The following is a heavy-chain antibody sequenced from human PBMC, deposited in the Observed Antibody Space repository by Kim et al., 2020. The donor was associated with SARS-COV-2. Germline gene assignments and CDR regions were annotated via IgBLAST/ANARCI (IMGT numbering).Heavy chain of an antibody. Sequence: SETLSLTCTVSGGSISSGDYYWSWIRQPPGKGLEWIGYIYYSGSTYYNPSLKSRVTISVDTSKNQFSLKLSSVTAADTAVYYCARDSPGHPGFDPWGQGTLVTVSS. CDR1: GGSISSGDYY. J-gene: IGHJ5*02. CDR3: ARDSPGHPGFDP. V-gene: IGHV4-30-4*01. CDR2: IYYSGST.